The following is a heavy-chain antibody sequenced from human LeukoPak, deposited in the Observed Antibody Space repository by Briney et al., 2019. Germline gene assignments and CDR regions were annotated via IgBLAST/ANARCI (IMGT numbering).Heavy chain of an antibody. J-gene: IGHJ3*02. CDR2: INPNSGGT. Sequence: EASVKVSCKASGGTFSSYAISWVRQAPGQGLEWMGWINPNSGGTNYAQKFQGRVTMTRDTSISTAYMELSRLRSDDTAVYYCARVRLDAFDIWGQGTMVTVSS. CDR3: ARVRLDAFDI. V-gene: IGHV1-2*02. CDR1: GGTFSSYA.